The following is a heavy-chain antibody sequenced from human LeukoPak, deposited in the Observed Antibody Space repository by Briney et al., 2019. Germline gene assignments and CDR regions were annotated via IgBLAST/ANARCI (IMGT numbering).Heavy chain of an antibody. V-gene: IGHV3-30*04. CDR2: LSYDGKKK. CDR1: GLTFSAFA. D-gene: IGHD3-22*01. Sequence: GGSLRLSCAASGLTFSAFAMHWVRQAPGKGLEWVAVLSYDGKKKYYADSVKGRFTISRDNPNTTLYLQMSSLTPEDTAVYFCARDADYFDSSGYYRALDFWGQGTLVTVSS. CDR3: ARDADYFDSSGYYRALDF. J-gene: IGHJ4*02.